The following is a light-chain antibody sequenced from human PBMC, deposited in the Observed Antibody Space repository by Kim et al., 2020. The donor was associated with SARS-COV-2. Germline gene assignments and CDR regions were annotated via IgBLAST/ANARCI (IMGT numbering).Light chain of an antibody. J-gene: IGLJ3*02. CDR2: EVT. V-gene: IGLV2-14*01. CDR1: SSDIDDYNY. Sequence: QSALTQPASVSGSPGQSITISCTGTSSDIDDYNYVSWYQQHPGKAPKLMIYEVTKRPSGVSYRFSGSKSDNTASLTISGLQAEDEADYYCSSYTSSSGLMLFGGGTQLTVL. CDR3: SSYTSSSGLML.